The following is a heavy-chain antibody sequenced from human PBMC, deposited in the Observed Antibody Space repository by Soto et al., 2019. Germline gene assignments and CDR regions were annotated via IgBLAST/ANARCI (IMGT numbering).Heavy chain of an antibody. J-gene: IGHJ4*02. CDR2: ISWNSGSI. D-gene: IGHD3-22*01. V-gene: IGHV3-9*01. CDR1: GCTFDDYA. CDR3: AKDVTYYYDSSGYLHY. Sequence: GGSLRLSCAASGCTFDDYAMRWVRQAPGKGLEWVSGISWNSGSIGYADSVKGRFTISRDNAKNSLYLQMNSLRAEDTALYYCAKDVTYYYDSSGYLHYWGQGTLVTVSS.